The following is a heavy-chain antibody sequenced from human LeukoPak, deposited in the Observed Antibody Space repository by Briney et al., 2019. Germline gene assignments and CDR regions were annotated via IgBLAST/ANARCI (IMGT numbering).Heavy chain of an antibody. CDR1: GGTFSSYA. D-gene: IGHD3-3*01. J-gene: IGHJ6*03. Sequence: GASVKVSCKASGGTFSSYAISWVRQAPGQGLEWMGGIIPIFGTANYAQKFQGRVTITTDESTCTAYMELSSLRSEDTAVYYCARVVLSIFGVDHYYYYMDVWGKGTTVTVSS. CDR2: IIPIFGTA. CDR3: ARVVLSIFGVDHYYYYMDV. V-gene: IGHV1-69*05.